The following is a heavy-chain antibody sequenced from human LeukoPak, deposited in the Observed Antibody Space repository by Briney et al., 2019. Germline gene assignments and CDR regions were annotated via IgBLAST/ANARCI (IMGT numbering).Heavy chain of an antibody. CDR3: ARDYDILTGYYDY. V-gene: IGHV3-20*04. CDR2: INWNGGST. D-gene: IGHD3-9*01. CDR1: GFTFDDYG. Sequence: PGGSLRLSCAASGFTFDDYGMSWLGQAPGKGLDGVAGINWNGGSTVYADSVKGRFTIYRDNPKNSLYLQMNSLRAEDTAVYYCARDYDILTGYYDYWGQGTLVTVSS. J-gene: IGHJ4*02.